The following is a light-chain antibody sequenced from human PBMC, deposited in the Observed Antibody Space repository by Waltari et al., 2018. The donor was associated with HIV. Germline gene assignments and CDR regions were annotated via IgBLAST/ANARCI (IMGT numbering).Light chain of an antibody. J-gene: IGLJ3*02. Sequence: QLVLTQSPSASASLGASVKLTCTLSSGHTNYAIAWPQQPPEKGPRYLMTLKRDGSHSKGDGIPDRFSGSSSGAERYLIISSLQSEDEADYYCQTWGTGIQVFGGGTKVTVL. CDR2: LKRDGSH. V-gene: IGLV4-69*02. CDR3: QTWGTGIQV. CDR1: SGHTNYA.